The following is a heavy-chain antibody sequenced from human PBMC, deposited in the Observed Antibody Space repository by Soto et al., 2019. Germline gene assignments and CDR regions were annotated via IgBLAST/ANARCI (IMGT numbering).Heavy chain of an antibody. D-gene: IGHD6-13*01. CDR1: GDAFTNYW. CDR3: ASYSAYSSSWSLDY. V-gene: IGHV5-51*01. Sequence: GESLKISCKGSGDAFTNYWIAWVRQMPGKGLEWMGIIYPGDSNTRYSPSFQGQVTISADKSISTAYLQWSSLKASDTAMYYCASYSAYSSSWSLDYWGQGTLVTVSS. CDR2: IYPGDSNT. J-gene: IGHJ4*02.